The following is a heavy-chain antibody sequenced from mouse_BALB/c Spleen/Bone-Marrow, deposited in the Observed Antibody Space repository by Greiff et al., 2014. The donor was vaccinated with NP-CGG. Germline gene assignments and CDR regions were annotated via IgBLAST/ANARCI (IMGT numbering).Heavy chain of an antibody. CDR3: ARSNCPAWFAY. CDR1: GYTFTSYW. J-gene: IGHJ3*01. CDR2: INPSTGYT. V-gene: IGHV1-7*01. D-gene: IGHD2-5*01. Sequence: VQLQQSGAELAKPGASVKMSCKASGYTFTSYWMHWVKQRPGQGLEWIGYINPSTGYTEYNQKFKDKATLTADKSSSTAYMQLSSLTSEDSAVYYCARSNCPAWFAYWGQGTLVTVSA.